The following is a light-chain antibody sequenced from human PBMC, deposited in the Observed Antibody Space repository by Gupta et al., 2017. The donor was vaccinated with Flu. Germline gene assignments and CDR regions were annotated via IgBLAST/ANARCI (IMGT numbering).Light chain of an antibody. V-gene: IGLV1-47*01. CDR3: AAWDDSLSEWV. J-gene: IGLJ3*02. Sequence: QSVLTQPPSASGTPGQRVTIPCSGSSSNIGSNYVYWYQQLPGTTPKLLIYRNNQRPSGVPDRFFGSKSGTSASLAISGLRSEDEADYYCAAWDDSLSEWVFGGGTKMTAL. CDR1: SSNIGSNY. CDR2: RNN.